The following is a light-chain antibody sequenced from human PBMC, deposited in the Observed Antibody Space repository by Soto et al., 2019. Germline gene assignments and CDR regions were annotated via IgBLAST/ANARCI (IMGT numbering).Light chain of an antibody. J-gene: IGKJ4*01. V-gene: IGKV3-11*01. CDR1: QNVGPN. CDR2: TAS. CDR3: QERSRWPRAT. Sequence: EMVLTQSPATLSLSPGESATLSCRASQNVGPNFAWYQQKSGQPPRLLIHTASSRATGIPARFSGSGSRTDFTLTISSLEPEDIAVYYCQERSRWPRATFGGGNKVEMK.